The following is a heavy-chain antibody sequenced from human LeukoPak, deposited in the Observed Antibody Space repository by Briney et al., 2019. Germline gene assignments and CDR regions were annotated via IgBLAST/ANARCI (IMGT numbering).Heavy chain of an antibody. D-gene: IGHD2-2*01. CDR3: ARARVYCSSTSCLPTDV. CDR1: GYTFTSYA. J-gene: IGHJ6*02. Sequence: ASVKVSCKASGYTFTSYAMHWVRQAPGQRLEWMGWINAGNGYTKYSQKFQGRVTITRDTSASTAYMELSSLRSEDTAVYYCARARVYCSSTSCLPTDVWGQGTTVTVSS. V-gene: IGHV1-3*01. CDR2: INAGNGYT.